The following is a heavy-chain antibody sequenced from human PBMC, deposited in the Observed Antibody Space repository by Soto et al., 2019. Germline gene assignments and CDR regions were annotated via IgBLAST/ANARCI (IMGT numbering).Heavy chain of an antibody. J-gene: IGHJ6*02. CDR1: GGSISSGGYY. CDR3: ARDRIDSSGYSYYYYGMDV. V-gene: IGHV4-31*03. Sequence: ASETLSLTCTVSGGSISSGGYYWSWIRQHPGKGLEWIGYIYYSGSTYYNPSLKSRVTISVDTSKNQFSLKLSSVTAADTAVYYCARDRIDSSGYSYYYYGMDVWGQGTTVTVSS. CDR2: IYYSGST. D-gene: IGHD3-22*01.